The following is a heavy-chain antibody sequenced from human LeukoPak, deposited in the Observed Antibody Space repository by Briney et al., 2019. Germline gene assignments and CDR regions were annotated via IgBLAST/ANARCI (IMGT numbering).Heavy chain of an antibody. V-gene: IGHV3-23*01. CDR1: GFTFSSYA. Sequence: PGGSLRLSCAASGFTFSSYAMSWVRQAPGKGLEWVSVMSGNGGSTYYADSVRGRFTISRDNSKNTLCLQMNGLRAEDTAVYYCAKDLPGSGWSCDSWGQGTLVTVSS. CDR3: AKDLPGSGWSCDS. J-gene: IGHJ4*02. D-gene: IGHD6-19*01. CDR2: MSGNGGST.